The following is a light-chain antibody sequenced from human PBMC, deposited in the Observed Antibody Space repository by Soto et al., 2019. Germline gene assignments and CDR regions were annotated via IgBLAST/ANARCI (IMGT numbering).Light chain of an antibody. Sequence: LNHPASVSGSPVHSITMSSTETSSDVGGYNYVSWYQQHPGKAPKLMIYGVTNRPSGVSNRFSGSKSGNTASLTISGLQAEDEADYYCISYTSSTTYVFGTGTKVTVL. CDR2: GVT. J-gene: IGLJ1*01. V-gene: IGLV2-14*01. CDR3: ISYTSSTTYV. CDR1: SSDVGGYNY.